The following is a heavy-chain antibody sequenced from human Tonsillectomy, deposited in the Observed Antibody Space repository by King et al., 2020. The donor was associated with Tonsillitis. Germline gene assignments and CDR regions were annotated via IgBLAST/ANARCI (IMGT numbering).Heavy chain of an antibody. CDR2: IYHSGST. CDR1: DYSISNDCY. CDR3: TRDPHHFHLDS. V-gene: IGHV4-38-2*02. D-gene: IGHD1-14*01. J-gene: IGHJ4*02. Sequence: QLQESGPGLVKPSETLSLTCTVSDYSISNDCYWGWIRQPPGKGLEWIGSIYHSGSTYYNPSLKSRVTISLDTSKNQFSLKLTSVTAADTAMYSCTRDPHHFHLDSWGQGPLVTVSS.